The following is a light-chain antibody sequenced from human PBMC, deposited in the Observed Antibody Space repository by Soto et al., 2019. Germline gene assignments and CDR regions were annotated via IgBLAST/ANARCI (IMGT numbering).Light chain of an antibody. CDR1: SRDVGGYDY. V-gene: IGLV2-14*01. CDR3: TSYAGGNILV. Sequence: QSALTQPASVSGSPGQSIAISCTGTSRDVGGYDYVSWYQQHPGKSPKVLLYEVSNRPSGVSNRFSGSKSGNTASLTVSGLQADDEADYYCTSYAGGNILVFGGGTKLTVL. J-gene: IGLJ2*01. CDR2: EVS.